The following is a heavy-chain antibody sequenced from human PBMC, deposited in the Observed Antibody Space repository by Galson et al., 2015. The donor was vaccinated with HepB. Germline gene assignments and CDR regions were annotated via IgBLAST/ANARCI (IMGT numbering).Heavy chain of an antibody. CDR3: ARVQLERRPDPHGAFDL. CDR1: RFTFSYYS. D-gene: IGHD1-1*01. V-gene: IGHV3-48*01. J-gene: IGHJ3*01. Sequence: SLRLSCAASRFTFSYYSMNWVRQAPGKGLEWVSYISSSSSTIYYADSVKGRFTISRDNAKNSLYLQMNSLRAEDTAVYYCARVQLERRPDPHGAFDLWGQGTMVTVSS. CDR2: ISSSSSTI.